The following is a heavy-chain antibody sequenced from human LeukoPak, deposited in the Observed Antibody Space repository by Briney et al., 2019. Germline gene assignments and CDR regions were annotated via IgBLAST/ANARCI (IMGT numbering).Heavy chain of an antibody. J-gene: IGHJ4*02. D-gene: IGHD3-9*01. CDR3: TRVHYDILTGYSYFDY. V-gene: IGHV1-18*01. CDR2: ISAYNDNT. CDR1: GYTFTSYG. Sequence: ASVKVSCKASGYTFTSYGISWVRQAPGQGLEWMGWISAYNDNTNYAQKLQGRVTMTADTSTSTAYMELRSLRSDDTAVYYCTRVHYDILTGYSYFDYWGQGTLVTVSS.